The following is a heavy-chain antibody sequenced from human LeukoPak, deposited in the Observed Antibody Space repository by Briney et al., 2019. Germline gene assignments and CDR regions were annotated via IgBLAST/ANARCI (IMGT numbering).Heavy chain of an antibody. D-gene: IGHD1-26*01. CDR3: ARHVKWELLMGGSNWFDP. Sequence: SETLSLTCTVSGGSISSYYWSWIRQSPGKGLEWIGEVNHSGSTNYNPSLKSRVTISVDTSKNQFSLKLSSVTAADTAVYYCARHVKWELLMGGSNWFDPWGQGTLVTVSS. CDR1: GGSISSYY. CDR2: VNHSGST. V-gene: IGHV4-34*01. J-gene: IGHJ5*02.